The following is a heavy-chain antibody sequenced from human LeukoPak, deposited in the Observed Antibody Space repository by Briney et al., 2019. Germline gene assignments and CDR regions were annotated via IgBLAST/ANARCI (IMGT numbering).Heavy chain of an antibody. Sequence: GGSLRLSCETSGFIFSSYWMTWFRQAPGKGLEWVANIKEDGREKNYVDSVKGRFTISRDNTENSLYLQMNRLRAEDTAIYYCARRGGSYYADDYWGQGAQVTVSS. V-gene: IGHV3-7*01. CDR3: ARRGGSYYADDY. CDR2: IKEDGREK. D-gene: IGHD1-26*01. CDR1: GFIFSSYW. J-gene: IGHJ4*02.